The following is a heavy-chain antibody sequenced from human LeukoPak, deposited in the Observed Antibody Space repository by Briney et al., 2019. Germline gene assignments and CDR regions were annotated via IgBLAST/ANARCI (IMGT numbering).Heavy chain of an antibody. CDR1: GFTFSNAW. V-gene: IGHV3-15*01. Sequence: GGSLRLSCAASGFTFSNAWMSWVRQAPGKGLKWVGRIKNKTDGGSTDYAAPVKGRFTISRDDSKNTLYLQMNSLKTEDTAVYYCTARYCRSTSCYGEYFQRWGQGTLVTVS. D-gene: IGHD2-2*01. CDR3: TARYCRSTSCYGEYFQR. J-gene: IGHJ1*01. CDR2: IKNKTDGGST.